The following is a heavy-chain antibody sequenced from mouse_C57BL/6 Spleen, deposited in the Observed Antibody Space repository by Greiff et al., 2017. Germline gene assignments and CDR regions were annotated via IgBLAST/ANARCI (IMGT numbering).Heavy chain of an antibody. CDR2: FYPGSGSI. V-gene: IGHV1-62-2*01. D-gene: IGHD1-1*01. CDR3: ARHEDYYGSSYGSYYAMDY. Sequence: QVQLQQSGAELVKPGASVKLSCKASGYTFTEYTIHWVKQRSGQGLEWIGWFYPGSGSIKYNEKFKDKATLTADKSSSTVYMELSRLTSEDSAVYFCARHEDYYGSSYGSYYAMDYWGQGTSVTVSS. CDR1: GYTFTEYT. J-gene: IGHJ4*01.